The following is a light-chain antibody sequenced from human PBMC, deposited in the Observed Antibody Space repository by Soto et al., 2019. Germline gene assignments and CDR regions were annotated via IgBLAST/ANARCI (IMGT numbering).Light chain of an antibody. CDR1: SSDVGGYNY. CDR3: CSYAGSYTWV. V-gene: IGLV2-11*01. Sequence: QSVLTQPPSASGSPGQSITISCTGTSSDVGGYNYVSWYQQHPGKVPKLIIYDVSKRPSGVPDRFSGSKSGNTASLTISGLQAEDEADYYCCSYAGSYTWVFGGGTKLTVL. J-gene: IGLJ3*02. CDR2: DVS.